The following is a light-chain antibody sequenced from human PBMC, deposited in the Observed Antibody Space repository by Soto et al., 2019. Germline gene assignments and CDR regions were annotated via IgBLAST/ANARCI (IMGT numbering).Light chain of an antibody. Sequence: QSVLTQPASVSGSPGQSITLSCTGTSSDVGAYNYVSWYQQHPGKAPKLMISDVSNRPSGVSNRFSGSKSGNTASLTISGLQAEDEADYYCSSYTSSSTDVFGTGTKLTVL. CDR2: DVS. J-gene: IGLJ1*01. CDR1: SSDVGAYNY. V-gene: IGLV2-14*03. CDR3: SSYTSSSTDV.